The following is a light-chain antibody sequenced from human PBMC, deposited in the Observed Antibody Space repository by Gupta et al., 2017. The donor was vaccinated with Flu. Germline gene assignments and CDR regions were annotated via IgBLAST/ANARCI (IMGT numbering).Light chain of an antibody. CDR3: SSYTDTSTFYV. CDR1: SSDVGGYNF. V-gene: IGLV2-14*01. J-gene: IGLJ1*01. Sequence: QSALTQPASVSGSPGQSIPISCTGTSSDVGGYNFVSWYQQRPGKAPKLMIYDVNNRPAGVSNRFSGSKSGNTASLTISGLQAEDETDYYCSSYTDTSTFYVFGTGTKVTVV. CDR2: DVN.